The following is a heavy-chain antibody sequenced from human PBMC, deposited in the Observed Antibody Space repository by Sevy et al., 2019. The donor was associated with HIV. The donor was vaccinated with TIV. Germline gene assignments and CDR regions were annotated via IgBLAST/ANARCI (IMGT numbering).Heavy chain of an antibody. Sequence: GGSLRLSCTASGFTFSSYSMSWVRQAPGKGLEWVSAISGSGGSTYYANSVKGPFTISRDNSKNRLYLQRNSLRAEDTAVDYCAKEDHDFWSGYYRRGPRGNFDYWGQGTLVTLSS. J-gene: IGHJ4*02. CDR3: AKEDHDFWSGYYRRGPRGNFDY. D-gene: IGHD3-3*01. CDR1: GFTFSSYS. CDR2: ISGSGGST. V-gene: IGHV3-23*01.